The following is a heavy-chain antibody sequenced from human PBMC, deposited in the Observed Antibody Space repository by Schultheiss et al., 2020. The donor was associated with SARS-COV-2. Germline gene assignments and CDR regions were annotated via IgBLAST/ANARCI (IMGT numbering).Heavy chain of an antibody. CDR2: ISSSSSYT. CDR1: GFTFSSYW. D-gene: IGHD6-19*01. Sequence: GGSLRLSCSASGFTFSSYWMHWVRQAPGKGLEWVSYISSSSSYTNYADSVKGRFTISRDNSKNTLYLQMNSLRAEDTAVYYCARGGIAVAGDNWFDPWGQGTLVTVSS. CDR3: ARGGIAVAGDNWFDP. J-gene: IGHJ5*02. V-gene: IGHV3-21*05.